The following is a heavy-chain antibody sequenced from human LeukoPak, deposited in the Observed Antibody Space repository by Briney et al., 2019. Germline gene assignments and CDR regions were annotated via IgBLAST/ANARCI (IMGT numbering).Heavy chain of an antibody. CDR1: VYTFTRYD. V-gene: IGHV1-8*03. CDR3: AREDYGGNSDY. Sequence: GASVKVSCKASVYTFTRYDINWVRQATGEGLEWMGWMNPNSGNTGYAQKFQGRVTITRNTSISTAYMELSRLRSEDTAVYYCAREDYGGNSDYWGQGTLVTVSS. J-gene: IGHJ4*02. CDR2: MNPNSGNT. D-gene: IGHD4-23*01.